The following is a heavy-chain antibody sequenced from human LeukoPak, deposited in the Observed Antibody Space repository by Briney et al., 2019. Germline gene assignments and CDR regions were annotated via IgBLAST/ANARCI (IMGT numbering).Heavy chain of an antibody. D-gene: IGHD6-19*01. CDR1: GGSISSYY. V-gene: IGHV4-59*01. CDR3: ARSSGWYYFDY. Sequence: KPSETLSLTCTVSGGSISSYYWSWIRQPPGEGLEWIGYIHYSGSTNYNPSLKSRVTISVDTSKNQFSLKLSSVTAADTAVYYCARSSGWYYFDYWGQGTLVTVSS. CDR2: IHYSGST. J-gene: IGHJ4*02.